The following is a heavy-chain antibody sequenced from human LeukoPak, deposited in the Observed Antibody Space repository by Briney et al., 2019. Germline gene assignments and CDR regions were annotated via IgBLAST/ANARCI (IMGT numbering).Heavy chain of an antibody. J-gene: IGHJ4*02. D-gene: IGHD3-22*01. Sequence: SETLSLTRNVSGASINSYRWNWIRQPPGKGLEWIGYISYDGKTNYNPSLKSRLTLSVDTSKNQFSLNLNSVTAADTARYYCTKGYYEAFDYWGQGTLVTVTS. CDR1: GASINSYR. CDR2: ISYDGKT. V-gene: IGHV4-59*01. CDR3: TKGYYEAFDY.